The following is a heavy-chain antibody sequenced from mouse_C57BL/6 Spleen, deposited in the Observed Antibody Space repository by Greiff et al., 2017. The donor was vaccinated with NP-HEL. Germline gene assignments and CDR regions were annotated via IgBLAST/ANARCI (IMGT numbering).Heavy chain of an antibody. CDR1: GYSITSGYY. Sequence: EVQLQESGPGLVKPSQSLSLTCSVTGYSITSGYYWNWIRQFPGNKLEWMGYISYDGSNNYNPSLKNRISITRDTSKNQFFLKLNSVTTEDTATYYCARDGATAPFDYWGQGTTLTVSS. CDR3: ARDGATAPFDY. D-gene: IGHD1-2*01. V-gene: IGHV3-6*01. J-gene: IGHJ2*01. CDR2: ISYDGSN.